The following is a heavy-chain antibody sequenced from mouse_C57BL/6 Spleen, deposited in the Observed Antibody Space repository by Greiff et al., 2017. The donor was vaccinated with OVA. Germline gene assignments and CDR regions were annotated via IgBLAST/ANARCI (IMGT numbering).Heavy chain of an antibody. Sequence: EVQRVESGEGLVKPGGSLKLSCAASGFTFSSYAMSWVRQTPEKRLEWVAYISSGGDYIYYADTVKGRFTISRDNARNTLYLQMSSLKSEDAAMYYCTRSRDVYYFDYWGQGTTLTVSS. CDR2: ISSGGDYI. D-gene: IGHD3-3*01. V-gene: IGHV5-9-1*02. CDR3: TRSRDVYYFDY. J-gene: IGHJ2*01. CDR1: GFTFSSYA.